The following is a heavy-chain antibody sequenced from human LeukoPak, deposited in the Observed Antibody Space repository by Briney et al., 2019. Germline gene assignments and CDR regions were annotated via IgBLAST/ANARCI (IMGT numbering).Heavy chain of an antibody. J-gene: IGHJ4*02. CDR1: GYTFTSYA. CDR3: ARGRVRIQLWSPHRWYYFDY. Sequence: GASEKVSCKASGYTFTSYAMHWVRQAPGQRLEWMGWINAGNGNTKYSQKFQGRVTITRDTSASTAYMELSSLRSEDTAVYYCARGRVRIQLWSPHRWYYFDYWGQGTLVTVSS. CDR2: INAGNGNT. V-gene: IGHV1-3*01. D-gene: IGHD5-18*01.